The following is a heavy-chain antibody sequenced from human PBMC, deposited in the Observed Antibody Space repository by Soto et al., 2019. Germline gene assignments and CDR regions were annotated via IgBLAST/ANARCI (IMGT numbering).Heavy chain of an antibody. CDR3: AKDGGMVRGVIIAYYFDY. CDR2: ISSSSSSI. Sequence: GGSLRLSCAASGFTFSSYSMNWVRQAPGKGLEWVSSISSSSSSIYYADSVKGRFTISRDNSKNTLYLQMNSLRAEDTAVYYCAKDGGMVRGVIIAYYFDYWGQGTLVTVS. V-gene: IGHV3-21*04. J-gene: IGHJ4*02. D-gene: IGHD3-10*01. CDR1: GFTFSSYS.